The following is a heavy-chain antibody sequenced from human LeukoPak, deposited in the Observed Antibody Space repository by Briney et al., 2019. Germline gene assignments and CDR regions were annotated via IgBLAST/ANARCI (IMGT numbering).Heavy chain of an antibody. D-gene: IGHD3-22*01. CDR1: GGSISSYY. Sequence: SETLSLTCTVSGGSISSYYWSWIRQPPGKGLEWIGYIYYSGSTNYNPSLKSRVTISVDTSKNQFSLKLSSVTAADTAVYYCAREGDGYKRTNWFDPWGQGTLVTVSS. J-gene: IGHJ5*02. V-gene: IGHV4-59*01. CDR2: IYYSGST. CDR3: AREGDGYKRTNWFDP.